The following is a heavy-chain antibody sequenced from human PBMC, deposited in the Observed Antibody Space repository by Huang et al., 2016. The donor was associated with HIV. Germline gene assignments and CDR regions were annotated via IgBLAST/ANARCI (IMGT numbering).Heavy chain of an antibody. CDR2: IYPGDADS. CDR1: EYSFTTYW. CDR3: GRIASRGGFYFDY. J-gene: IGHJ4*02. Sequence: EVQLVQSGAEVKKSGESLKISCKGSEYSFTTYWIGWLRQMPGKGLEWMGIIYPGDADSRYSPAFQGQVTFSVDKSITTAYLQWASLKASDTAMYYCGRIASRGGFYFDYWGQGTLVTVSS. V-gene: IGHV5-51*03. D-gene: IGHD3-16*01.